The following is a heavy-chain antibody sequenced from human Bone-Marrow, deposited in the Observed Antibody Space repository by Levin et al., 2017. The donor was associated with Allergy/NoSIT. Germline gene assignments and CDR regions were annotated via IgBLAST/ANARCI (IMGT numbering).Heavy chain of an antibody. CDR1: GFTFDDYA. J-gene: IGHJ4*02. Sequence: SLKISCPASGFTFDDYAMHWVRQVPGKGLEWVSGINWNSGATAYADSVRGRFSISRDNAKNSLYLQMNNLRGEDTAFYYCAKDVGPGYTASWYYFDSWGQGALVTVSS. CDR2: INWNSGAT. CDR3: AKDVGPGYTASWYYFDS. D-gene: IGHD5-24*01. V-gene: IGHV3-9*01.